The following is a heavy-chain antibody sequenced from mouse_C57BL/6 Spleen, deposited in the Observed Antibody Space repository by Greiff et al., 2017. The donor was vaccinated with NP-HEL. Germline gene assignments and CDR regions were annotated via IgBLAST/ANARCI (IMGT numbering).Heavy chain of an antibody. J-gene: IGHJ4*01. D-gene: IGHD2-1*01. V-gene: IGHV5-12*01. Sequence: DVHLVESGGGLVQPGGSLKLSCAASGFTFSDYYMYWVRQTPEKRLEWVAYISNGGGSTYYPDTVKGRFTISRDNAKNTLYLQMSRLKSEDTAMYYCARRGYGNYYAMDYWGQGTSVTVSS. CDR2: ISNGGGST. CDR1: GFTFSDYY. CDR3: ARRGYGNYYAMDY.